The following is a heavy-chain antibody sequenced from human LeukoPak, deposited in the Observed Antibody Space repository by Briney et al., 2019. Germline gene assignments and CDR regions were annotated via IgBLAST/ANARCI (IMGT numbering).Heavy chain of an antibody. CDR1: GYTFTSYG. V-gene: IGHV1-18*04. Sequence: ASAKVSCKASGYTFTSYGISWVRQAPGQGLEWMGWISAYNGNTNYAQKLQGRVTMTTDTSTSTAYMELRSLRSDDTAVYYCARDRAGRSLGYFDYWGQGTLVTVSS. CDR3: ARDRAGRSLGYFDY. J-gene: IGHJ4*02. CDR2: ISAYNGNT. D-gene: IGHD6-19*01.